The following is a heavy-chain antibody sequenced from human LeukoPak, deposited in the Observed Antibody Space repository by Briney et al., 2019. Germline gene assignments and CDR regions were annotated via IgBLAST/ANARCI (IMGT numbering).Heavy chain of an antibody. Sequence: EASVKVSCKASGYTFTSYGISWVRQAPGQGLEWMGWISAYNGNTNYAQKLQGRVTMTTDTSTSTAYMELRSLRSDDTAVYYCARGQGEGGWYYYYYGMDVWGQGTTVTVSS. D-gene: IGHD6-19*01. CDR3: ARGQGEGGWYYYYYGMDV. CDR2: ISAYNGNT. J-gene: IGHJ6*02. V-gene: IGHV1-18*01. CDR1: GYTFTSYG.